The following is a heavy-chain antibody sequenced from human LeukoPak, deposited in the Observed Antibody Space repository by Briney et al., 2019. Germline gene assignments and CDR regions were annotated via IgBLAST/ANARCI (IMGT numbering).Heavy chain of an antibody. D-gene: IGHD1-1*01. Sequence: PGGSLRLSCAAAGFTFSSYEMNWVRQAPGKGLEWVSYISSSGTIYYADSVKGRFTISRDNAKNSLYLQMNSLRAEDTAVYYCAREQLNSRFDYWGQGTLVTVSS. CDR2: ISSSGTI. CDR1: GFTFSSYE. CDR3: AREQLNSRFDY. J-gene: IGHJ4*02. V-gene: IGHV3-48*03.